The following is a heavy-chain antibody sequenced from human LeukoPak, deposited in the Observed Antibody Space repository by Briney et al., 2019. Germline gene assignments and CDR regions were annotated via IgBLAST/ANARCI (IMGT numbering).Heavy chain of an antibody. CDR1: GYTFTSYD. CDR3: ARMDGLCSGGSCPNWFDP. CDR2: MNPNSGNT. J-gene: IGHJ5*01. V-gene: IGHV1-8*03. D-gene: IGHD2-15*01. Sequence: ASVKVSCKASGYTFTSYDINWVRQATGQGFEWMGWMNPNSGNTGYAQKFQGRVTITRNTSISTAYMELSSLRSEDTAVYYCARMDGLCSGGSCPNWFDPWGQGTLVTVSS.